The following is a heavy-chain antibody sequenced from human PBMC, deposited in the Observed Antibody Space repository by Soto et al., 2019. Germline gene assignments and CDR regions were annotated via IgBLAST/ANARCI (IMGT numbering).Heavy chain of an antibody. CDR3: ARWVRGQLVVGAQWFDP. J-gene: IGHJ5*02. CDR1: GGSISSGGYY. CDR2: IYYSGST. Sequence: PSETLSLTCTVSGGSISSGGYYWSWIRQHPGKGLEWIGYIYYSGSTYYNPSLKSRVTISVDTSKNQFSLKLSSVTAADTAVYYCARWVRGQLVVGAQWFDPWGQGTLVTVSS. D-gene: IGHD6-6*01. V-gene: IGHV4-31*03.